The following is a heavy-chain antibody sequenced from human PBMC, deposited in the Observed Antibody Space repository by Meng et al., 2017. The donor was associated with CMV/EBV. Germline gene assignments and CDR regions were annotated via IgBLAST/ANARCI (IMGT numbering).Heavy chain of an antibody. CDR2: ISAYNGNT. CDR3: ARLTNYYYYGMDV. CDR1: GYTFTSYG. V-gene: IGHV1-18*01. J-gene: IGHJ6*02. D-gene: IGHD4-11*01. Sequence: GESLKISCAASGYTFTSYGISWVRQAPGQGLEWMGWISAYNGNTNYAQNLQGRVTMTTDTSTGTAYMELRSLRSDDTAVYYCARLTNYYYYGMDVWGQGTTVTVSS.